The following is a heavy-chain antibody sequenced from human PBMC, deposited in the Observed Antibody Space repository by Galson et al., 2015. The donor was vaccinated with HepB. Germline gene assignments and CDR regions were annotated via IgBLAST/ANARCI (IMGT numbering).Heavy chain of an antibody. CDR3: ARGVNYYDSSGYYYRQYYFDY. Sequence: CAISGDSVSSHSAAWNWIRQSPSRGLEWLGRTYYRSKWYNDYAVSVKSRITINPDTSKNQFSLQLNSVTPEDTAVYYCARGVNYYDSSGYYYRQYYFDYWGQGTLVAVSS. CDR2: TYYRSKWYN. J-gene: IGHJ4*02. V-gene: IGHV6-1*01. CDR1: GDSVSSHSAA. D-gene: IGHD3-22*01.